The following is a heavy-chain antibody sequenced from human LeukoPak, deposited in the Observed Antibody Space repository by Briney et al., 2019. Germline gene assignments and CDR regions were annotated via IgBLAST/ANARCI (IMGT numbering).Heavy chain of an antibody. CDR3: ASLYGSGSYLISYYYYGMDV. CDR2: ISYDGSNK. J-gene: IGHJ6*02. D-gene: IGHD3-10*01. V-gene: IGHV3-30-3*01. CDR1: GFTFDDYA. Sequence: PGRSLRLSCAASGFTFDDYAMHWVRQAPGKGLEWVAVISYDGSNKYYADSVKGRFTISRDNSKNTLYLQMNSLRAEDTAVYYCASLYGSGSYLISYYYYGMDVWGQGTTVTVSS.